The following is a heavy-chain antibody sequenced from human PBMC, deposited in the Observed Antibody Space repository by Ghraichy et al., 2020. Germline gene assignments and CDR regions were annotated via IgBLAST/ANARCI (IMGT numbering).Heavy chain of an antibody. Sequence: SETLSLTCTVSGGSISSGGYYWSWIRQHPGKGLEWIGYIYYSGSTYYNPSLKSRVTISVDTSTNQFSLKLSSVTAADTAVYYCARSGYYDCWSGYQNTYNWFDPWGQGTLVTVSS. J-gene: IGHJ5*02. CDR1: GGSISSGGYY. CDR2: IYYSGST. D-gene: IGHD3-3*01. CDR3: ARSGYYDCWSGYQNTYNWFDP. V-gene: IGHV4-31*03.